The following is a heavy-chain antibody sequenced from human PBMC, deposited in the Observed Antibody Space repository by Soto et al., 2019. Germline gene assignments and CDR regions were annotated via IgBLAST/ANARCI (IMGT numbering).Heavy chain of an antibody. CDR1: EYSFGDYY. Sequence: QVQLVQSGTEVKKPGASVKVSCKTSEYSFGDYYLHWVRQAPEQGLEWMGWINLNDGGTNSPRKFQGRLTMTSDKSINTVYMELRRLRSDDTAVYFCVRDAPSHQSIFDLWGPGTLVTVSS. CDR2: INLNDGGT. D-gene: IGHD3-3*01. V-gene: IGHV1-2*02. CDR3: VRDAPSHQSIFDL. J-gene: IGHJ4*02.